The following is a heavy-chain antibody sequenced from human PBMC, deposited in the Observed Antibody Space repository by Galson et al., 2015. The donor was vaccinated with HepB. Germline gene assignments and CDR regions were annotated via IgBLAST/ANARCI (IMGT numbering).Heavy chain of an antibody. D-gene: IGHD3-10*01. V-gene: IGHV3-23*01. Sequence: SLRLSCAASGFGFDTHAMSWVRQAPGKGLEWISGISGNGASTFYGDSVKGRFTVYRDNSKNILLLQMNSLRAEDTGLYFCAKGHGLFDSWGHGILVTVSS. CDR3: AKGHGLFDS. CDR2: ISGNGAST. J-gene: IGHJ5*01. CDR1: GFGFDTHA.